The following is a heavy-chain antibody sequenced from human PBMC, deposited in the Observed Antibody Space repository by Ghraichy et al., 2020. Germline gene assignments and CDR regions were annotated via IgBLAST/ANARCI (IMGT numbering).Heavy chain of an antibody. CDR2: INWNGGST. D-gene: IGHD1-26*01. V-gene: IGHV3-20*01. CDR3: AREVRLGATRREDYYYGMDV. J-gene: IGHJ6*02. Sequence: GESLRLSCAASGFTFDDYGMSWVRQAPGKGLEWVSGINWNGGSTGYADSVKGRFTISRDNAKNSLYLQMNSLRAEDTALYHCAREVRLGATRREDYYYGMDVWGQGTTVTVSS. CDR1: GFTFDDYG.